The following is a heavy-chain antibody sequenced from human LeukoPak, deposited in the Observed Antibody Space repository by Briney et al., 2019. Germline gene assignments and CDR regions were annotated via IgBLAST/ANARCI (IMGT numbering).Heavy chain of an antibody. D-gene: IGHD2-15*01. Sequence: PSETLSLTCAVYGGSFSGYYWSWIRQPPGKGLEWIGEINHSGSTNYNPSLKSRVTISVDTSKNQLSLKLSSVTAADTAVYYCARGVALGYCSGGSCHFDYWGQGTLVTVSS. V-gene: IGHV4-34*01. CDR1: GGSFSGYY. CDR2: INHSGST. J-gene: IGHJ4*02. CDR3: ARGVALGYCSGGSCHFDY.